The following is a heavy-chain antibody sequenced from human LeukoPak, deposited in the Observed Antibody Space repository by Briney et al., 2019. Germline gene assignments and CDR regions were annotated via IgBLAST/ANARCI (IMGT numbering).Heavy chain of an antibody. D-gene: IGHD3-9*01. Sequence: GGSLRLSCAASGFTFSDYYMSWIRQAPGKGLEWVAVISYDGSNKYYADSVKGRFTISRDNSKNTLYLQMNSLRAEDTAVYYCAKDPRGYYKAFDIWGQGTMVTVSS. CDR1: GFTFSDYY. CDR3: AKDPRGYYKAFDI. CDR2: ISYDGSNK. J-gene: IGHJ3*02. V-gene: IGHV3-30*18.